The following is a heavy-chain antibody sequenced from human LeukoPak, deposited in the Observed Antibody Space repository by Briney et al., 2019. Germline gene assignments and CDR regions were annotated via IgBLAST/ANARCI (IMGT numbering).Heavy chain of an antibody. CDR3: ARQIQQGGKDAFDI. V-gene: IGHV4-39*01. CDR1: GGSISSSSYY. D-gene: IGHD4-23*01. Sequence: SETLSLTCTVSGGSISSSSYYWGWIRQPPGKGLEWIGSIYYSGSTYYNPSLKSRVTISVDTSKNQFSLKLSSVTAADTAVYYCARQIQQGGKDAFDIWGQGTMVTVSS. J-gene: IGHJ3*02. CDR2: IYYSGST.